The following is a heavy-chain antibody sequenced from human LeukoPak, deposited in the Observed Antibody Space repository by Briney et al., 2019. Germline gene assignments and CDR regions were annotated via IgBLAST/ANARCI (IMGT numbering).Heavy chain of an antibody. CDR2: IDPNGGT. D-gene: IGHD4-23*01. CDR1: GGSFSGYH. J-gene: IGHJ4*02. V-gene: IGHV4-34*01. Sequence: SETLSLTCAVYGGSFSGYHWTWIRQPPGKGLEWIGEIDPNGGTHYKPSLKSRVTMSLDTSKNHFSLKLSSVTAADTAVYYCGRGQQVRWPPPIYWGQGTLVTISS. CDR3: GRGQQVRWPPPIY.